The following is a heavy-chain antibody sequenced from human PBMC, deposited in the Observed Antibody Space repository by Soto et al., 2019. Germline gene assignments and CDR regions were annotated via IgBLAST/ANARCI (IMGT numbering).Heavy chain of an antibody. CDR1: GFTFSSYG. Sequence: SLRLSCAASGFTFSSYGMHWVRQAPGKGLEWVAVISYDGSNKYYADSVKGRFTISRDNSKNTLYLQMNSLRAEDTAVYYCAKDHRYYDSSGDYFDYWGQGTLVTVSS. CDR2: ISYDGSNK. V-gene: IGHV3-30*18. CDR3: AKDHRYYDSSGDYFDY. D-gene: IGHD3-22*01. J-gene: IGHJ4*02.